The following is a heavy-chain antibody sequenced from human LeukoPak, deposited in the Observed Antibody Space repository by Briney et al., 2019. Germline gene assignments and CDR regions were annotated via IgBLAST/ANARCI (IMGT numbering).Heavy chain of an antibody. CDR2: ISGSGGST. J-gene: IGHJ4*02. V-gene: IGHV3-23*01. CDR3: ATLGPYSSGWPPFDY. CDR1: GFTFSCYA. D-gene: IGHD6-19*01. Sequence: PGGSLRLSCAASGFTFSCYAMSWVRQAPGKGLEWVSAISGSGGSTYYADSVKGRFTISRDNSKNTLYLQMNSLRAADTAVYYCATLGPYSSGWPPFDYWGQGTLVTVSS.